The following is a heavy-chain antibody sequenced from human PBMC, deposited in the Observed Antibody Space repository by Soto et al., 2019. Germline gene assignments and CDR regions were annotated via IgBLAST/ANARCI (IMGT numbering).Heavy chain of an antibody. CDR2: ISYDGSNK. V-gene: IGHV3-30-3*01. CDR1: GFTFSSYA. Sequence: QVQLVESGGGVVQPGRSLRLSCAASGFTFSSYAMHWVRQAPGQGLEWVAVISYDGSNKYYADSVKGRFTISRDNSKNALYLQMDSLRAEETAVYYCARGGRGGSNSAGVWYWGQGTLVTVSS. CDR3: ARGGRGGSNSAGVWY. J-gene: IGHJ4*02. D-gene: IGHD5-12*01.